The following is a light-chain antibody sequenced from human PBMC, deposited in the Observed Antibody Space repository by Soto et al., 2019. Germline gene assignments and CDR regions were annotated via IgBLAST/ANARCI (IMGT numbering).Light chain of an antibody. CDR3: QQYRSYPRT. J-gene: IGKJ1*01. CDR2: TAS. CDR1: HSVSNF. Sequence: DIQMTQSPSSLSASVGDTVTITCRASHSVSNFLVWFQQKPGKPPKSLIYTASSLQSGVPTRFRGSGSGTQFTLTINDLQPEDVATYYCQQYRSYPRTFGQGTKVEIK. V-gene: IGKV1-16*01.